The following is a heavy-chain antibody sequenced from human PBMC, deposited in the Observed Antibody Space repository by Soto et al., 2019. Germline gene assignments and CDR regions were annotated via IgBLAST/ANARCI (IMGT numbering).Heavy chain of an antibody. Sequence: EVQLVESGGGLVQPGGSLRLSCAASGFTFSSYWMHWVRQAPGKGLVWVSRINNDGSGTSYADSVKGRCTISRDNAKNTLYRQRSSLRAEDTAVYYCARGARDYGDYSLFDYWGQGTLVTVSS. CDR1: GFTFSSYW. V-gene: IGHV3-74*01. CDR3: ARGARDYGDYSLFDY. D-gene: IGHD4-17*01. J-gene: IGHJ4*02. CDR2: INNDGSGT.